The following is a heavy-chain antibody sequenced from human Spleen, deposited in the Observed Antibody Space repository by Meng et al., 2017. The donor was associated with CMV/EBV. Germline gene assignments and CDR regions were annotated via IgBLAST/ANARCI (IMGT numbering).Heavy chain of an antibody. J-gene: IGHJ4*02. V-gene: IGHV3-23*01. Sequence: GESLKISCTASGFTFDSYAMSWVRQAPGKGLGWVSVISGIGGSTYYAESVKGRFTISRDNSKNTLYLHMNSLRAEDTALYYCARGILVWFGETRGSYYFDYWGQGTRVTVSS. CDR1: GFTFDSYA. D-gene: IGHD3-10*01. CDR2: ISGIGGST. CDR3: ARGILVWFGETRGSYYFDY.